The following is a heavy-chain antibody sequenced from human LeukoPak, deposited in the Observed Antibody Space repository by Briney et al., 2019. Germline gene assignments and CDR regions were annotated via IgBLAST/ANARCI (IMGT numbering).Heavy chain of an antibody. CDR3: AVVAGEDPEDPFDF. V-gene: IGHV3-21*01. J-gene: IGHJ4*02. D-gene: IGHD2-15*01. Sequence: GGSLRLSCAASGFTFSSYSMNWVRRAPGKGLEWVSSISSSSSYIYYADSVKGRFTIYRDNAMNSLYLQMNSLRAEDTAVYYCAVVAGEDPEDPFDFWGQGTLVTVSS. CDR2: ISSSSSYI. CDR1: GFTFSSYS.